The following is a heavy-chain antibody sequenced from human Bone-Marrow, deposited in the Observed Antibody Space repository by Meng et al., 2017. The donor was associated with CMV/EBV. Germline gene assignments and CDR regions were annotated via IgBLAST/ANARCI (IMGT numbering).Heavy chain of an antibody. J-gene: IGHJ4*01. Sequence: GGSLRLSCAASGFTVSSNYMSWVRQAPGKGLEWVGFIRNKAFGGTTEYAASVKGRFTISRDDSKTIAYLQMNSLRTEDTALYYCIRTSWDGSSYYFDYWGQASLATSSS. CDR3: IRTSWDGSSYYFDY. CDR1: GFTVSSNY. V-gene: IGHV3-71*01. CDR2: IRNKAFGGTT. D-gene: IGHD6-6*01.